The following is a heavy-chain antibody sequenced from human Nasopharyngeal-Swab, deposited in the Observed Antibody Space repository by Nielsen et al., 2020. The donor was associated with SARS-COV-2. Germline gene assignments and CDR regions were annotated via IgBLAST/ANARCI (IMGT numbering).Heavy chain of an antibody. CDR1: GITFSTYA. J-gene: IGHJ6*03. CDR3: AKHDAHYYMDV. Sequence: GESLKISCAASGITFSTYAMSWVRQAPGKGLEWVSAISGGSTYYADSVKGRFTISRDNSKNTLYLQMNSLRAEDTAVYYCAKHDAHYYMDVWGKGTTVTVSS. V-gene: IGHV3-23*01. CDR2: ISGGST.